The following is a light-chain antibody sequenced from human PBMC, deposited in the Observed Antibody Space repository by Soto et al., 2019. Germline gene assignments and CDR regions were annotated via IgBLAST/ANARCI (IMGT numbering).Light chain of an antibody. Sequence: QSGLTQPASVSGSPGQSITISCTGTSSDVGSYNLVSWYQQHPGKAPKLMIYEANKRPSGVSNRFSGSKSGNTASLTISGLQPEDEAEYHCSSYAGYSTSVVFGGGTKLTVL. V-gene: IGLV2-23*01. J-gene: IGLJ2*01. CDR3: SSYAGYSTSVV. CDR2: EAN. CDR1: SSDVGSYNL.